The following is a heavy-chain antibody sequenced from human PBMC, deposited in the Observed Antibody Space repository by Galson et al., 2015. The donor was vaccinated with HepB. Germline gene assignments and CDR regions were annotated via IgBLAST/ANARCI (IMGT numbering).Heavy chain of an antibody. V-gene: IGHV4-34*01. CDR3: ARGPPSYCSSTSCYTDVGRYLVYDYMDV. CDR2: INHSGST. J-gene: IGHJ6*03. Sequence: ETLSLTCAVYGGSFSGYYWSWIRQPPGKGLEWIGEINHSGSTNYNPSLKSRVTISVDTSKNQFSLKLSSVTAADTAVYYCARGPPSYCSSTSCYTDVGRYLVYDYMDVWGKGTTVTVSS. D-gene: IGHD2-2*02. CDR1: GGSFSGYY.